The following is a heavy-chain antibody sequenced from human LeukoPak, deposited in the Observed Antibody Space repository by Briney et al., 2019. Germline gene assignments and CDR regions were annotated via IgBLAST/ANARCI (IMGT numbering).Heavy chain of an antibody. J-gene: IGHJ4*02. V-gene: IGHV3-30-3*01. CDR3: ARVFLERLTSGYFDN. CDR1: GSTFSGYA. Sequence: GGSLRLSCAASGSTFSGYAMHWVRQGPGKGLEWVAVISYGGHQKYYGDSVKGRFTISRDNPKNTLYLQMNSLRDDDTATYYCARVFLERLTSGYFDNWGQGTLVTVSP. CDR2: ISYGGHQK. D-gene: IGHD3-3*01.